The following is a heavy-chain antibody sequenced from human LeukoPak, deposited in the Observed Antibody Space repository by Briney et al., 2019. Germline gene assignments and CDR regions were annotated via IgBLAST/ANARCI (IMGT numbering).Heavy chain of an antibody. D-gene: IGHD4-23*01. CDR2: IVPIFGTA. J-gene: IGHJ6*03. CDR1: GGTFSSYA. V-gene: IGHV1-69*06. CDR3: ARGLTTVVSLYYYYYMDV. Sequence: ASVKVPCKASGGTFSSYAISWVRQPPGQGLAWMGGIVPIFGTANYAQKFRGRVTITADKSTSTVYMELSSLRSEDMSVYYCARGLTTVVSLYYYYYMDVWGKGTTVTVSS.